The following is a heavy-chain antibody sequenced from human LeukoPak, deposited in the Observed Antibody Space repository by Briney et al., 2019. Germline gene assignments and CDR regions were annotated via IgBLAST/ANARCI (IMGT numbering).Heavy chain of an antibody. Sequence: GGSLRLSCAASGFTVSSNYMSWVRQAPGKGLEWVSAISGSGGSTYYADSVKGRFTISRDNSKNTLYLQMNSLRAEDTAVYYCAKAHTKYSSSCLNYWGQGTLVTVSS. V-gene: IGHV3-23*01. J-gene: IGHJ4*02. CDR3: AKAHTKYSSSCLNY. CDR2: ISGSGGST. CDR1: GFTVSSNY. D-gene: IGHD6-13*01.